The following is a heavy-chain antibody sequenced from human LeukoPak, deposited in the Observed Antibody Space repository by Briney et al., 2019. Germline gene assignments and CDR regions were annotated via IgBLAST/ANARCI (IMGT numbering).Heavy chain of an antibody. D-gene: IGHD2-15*01. CDR2: ISTGGSTT. CDR3: AKDSISMRKDVFDY. CDR1: DLTFSSFA. Sequence: GGPLSPPCAALDLTFSSFAISWARRPQGKGLEWLSIISTGGSTTYYADSVKGRFTISRDNSENKLFLQMNSLRAEDTAVYYCAKDSISMRKDVFDYWGQGTRVTVSS. V-gene: IGHV3-23*01. J-gene: IGHJ4*02.